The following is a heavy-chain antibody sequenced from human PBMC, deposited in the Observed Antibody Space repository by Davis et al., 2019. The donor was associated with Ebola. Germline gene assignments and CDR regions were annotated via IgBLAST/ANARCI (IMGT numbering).Heavy chain of an antibody. CDR1: GFSVATKY. CDR2: LHSGHQT. J-gene: IGHJ4*02. V-gene: IGHV3-53*01. Sequence: GGSLRLSCAVSGFSVATKYIGWVRQVPGKGLEWVSMLHSGHQTYYTDSVKDRFTISRDDSKNTVFLQMSSLKVEDTAVYYCMSYDDWGQGTLVTVSS. CDR3: MSYDD.